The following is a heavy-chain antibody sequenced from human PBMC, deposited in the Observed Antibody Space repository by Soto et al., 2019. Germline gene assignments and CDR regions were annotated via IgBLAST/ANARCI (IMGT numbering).Heavy chain of an antibody. J-gene: IGHJ3*02. CDR2: ISGSGGST. D-gene: IGHD2-21*02. CDR3: AKDHYCGGDCFVDAFDI. CDR1: GFTFSSYA. Sequence: GGSLRLSCAASGFTFSSYAMSWVRQAPGKGLEWVSAISGSGGSTYYADSVKGRCTISRDNSKNTLYLQMNSLRAEDTAVYYCAKDHYCGGDCFVDAFDIWGQGTMVTVSS. V-gene: IGHV3-23*01.